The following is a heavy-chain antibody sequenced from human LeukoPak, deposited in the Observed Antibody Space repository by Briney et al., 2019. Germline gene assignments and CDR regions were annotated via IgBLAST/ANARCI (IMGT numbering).Heavy chain of an antibody. CDR2: IYYSGSN. V-gene: IGHV4-59*01. D-gene: IGHD1-26*01. CDR3: ARSRGGASGRFDY. J-gene: IGHJ4*02. CDR1: GGSISSYY. Sequence: SETLSLTCTVSGGSISSYYWSWIRQPPGKGLEWIGYIYYSGSNNYNPSLKSRVTISVGTSKNQFSLKLSSVTAADTAVYYCARSRGGASGRFDYWGQGTLVTVSS.